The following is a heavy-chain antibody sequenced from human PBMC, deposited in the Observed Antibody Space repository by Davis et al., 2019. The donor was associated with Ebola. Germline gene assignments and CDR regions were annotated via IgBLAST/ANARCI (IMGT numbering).Heavy chain of an antibody. CDR2: IYSGGST. D-gene: IGHD6-19*01. CDR1: GFTVSSNY. CDR3: AREAVAGLLLFDP. V-gene: IGHV3-53*01. J-gene: IGHJ5*02. Sequence: GGSLRLSCAASGFTVSSNYMSWVRQAPGKGLEWVSVIYSGGSTYYADSVKGRFTISRDNSKNTLYLQMNSLRAEDTAVYYCAREAVAGLLLFDPWGQGTLVTVSS.